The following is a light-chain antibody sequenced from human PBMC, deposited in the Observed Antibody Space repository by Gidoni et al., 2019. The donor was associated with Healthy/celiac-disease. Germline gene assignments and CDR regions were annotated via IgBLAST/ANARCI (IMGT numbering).Light chain of an antibody. V-gene: IGKV1-39*01. Sequence: DIHMTQSPSSLSASVGDRVTITCRASQSISSYLNWYQQKPGKAPKLLIYAASSLQSGGPSRFSGSGSGTDFTLTISSMQPEDFATYYCQQSYSTPWTFGQGTKVEIK. CDR2: AAS. J-gene: IGKJ1*01. CDR3: QQSYSTPWT. CDR1: QSISSY.